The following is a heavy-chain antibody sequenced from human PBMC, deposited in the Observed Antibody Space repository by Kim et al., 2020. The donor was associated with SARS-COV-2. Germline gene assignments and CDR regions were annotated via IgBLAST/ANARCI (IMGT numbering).Heavy chain of an antibody. D-gene: IGHD2-2*01. V-gene: IGHV3-15*01. CDR3: TTELGVHCSSTSCQSGY. CDR1: GFTFSNAW. Sequence: GGSLRLSCAASGFTFSNAWMSWVRQAPGKGLEWVGRIKSKTDGGTTDYAAPVKGRFTISRDDSKNTLYLQMNSLKTEDTAVYYCTTELGVHCSSTSCQSGYWGQGTLVTVSS. J-gene: IGHJ4*02. CDR2: IKSKTDGGTT.